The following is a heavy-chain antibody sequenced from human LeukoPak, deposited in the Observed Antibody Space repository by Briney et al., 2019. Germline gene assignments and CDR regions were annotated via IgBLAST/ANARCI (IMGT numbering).Heavy chain of an antibody. V-gene: IGHV1-46*01. J-gene: IGHJ5*02. D-gene: IGHD2-2*01. CDR1: GYTFTSYY. CDR3: AGDCSSTSCQPDGFDP. CDR2: INPSGGST. Sequence: ASVKVSCKASGYTFTSYYMHWVRQAPGQGLEWMGIINPSGGSTSYAQKFQGRVTMTRDTSTSTVYMELSSLRSEDTAAYYCAGDCSSTSCQPDGFDPWGQGTLVTVSS.